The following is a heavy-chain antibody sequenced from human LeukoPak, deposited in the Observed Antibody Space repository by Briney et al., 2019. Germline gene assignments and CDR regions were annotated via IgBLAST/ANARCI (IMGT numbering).Heavy chain of an antibody. CDR2: INPNSGGT. Sequence: ASVPVSCKACGYTFTGYYMHWVRQAPGQGLEWMGRINPNSGGTNYAQKFQGRVTMTRDTSISTAYMELSRLRSDDTAVYYCARADYYGSGSYNYWGQGTLVTVSS. CDR3: ARADYYGSGSYNY. J-gene: IGHJ4*02. D-gene: IGHD3-10*01. CDR1: GYTFTGYY. V-gene: IGHV1-2*06.